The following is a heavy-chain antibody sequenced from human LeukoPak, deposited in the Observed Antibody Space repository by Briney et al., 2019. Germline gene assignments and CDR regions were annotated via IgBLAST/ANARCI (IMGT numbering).Heavy chain of an antibody. CDR1: GGSFSGYY. CDR3: ARRSDYYYGSGSYRY. CDR2: INHSGST. J-gene: IGHJ4*02. Sequence: SETLSLTCAVYGGSFSGYYWSWIRQPPGKGLEWIGEINHSGSTNYNPSLKSRVTISVDTSKNQFSLKLSSVTAADTAVYYCARRSDYYYGSGSYRYWGQGTLVTVSS. V-gene: IGHV4-34*01. D-gene: IGHD3-10*01.